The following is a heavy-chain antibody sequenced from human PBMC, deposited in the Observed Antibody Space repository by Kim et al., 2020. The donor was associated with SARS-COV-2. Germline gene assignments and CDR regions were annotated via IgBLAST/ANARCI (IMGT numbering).Heavy chain of an antibody. D-gene: IGHD2-2*01. CDR1: GFTFSSYW. CDR2: IKQDGSEK. CDR3: ARERRMKYQSNWFDP. Sequence: GGSLRLSCAASGFTFSSYWMSWVRQAPGKGLEWVANIKQDGSEKYYVDSVKGRFTISRDNAKNSLYLQMNSLRAEDTAVYYCARERRMKYQSNWFDPWGQGTLVTVSS. J-gene: IGHJ5*02. V-gene: IGHV3-7*01.